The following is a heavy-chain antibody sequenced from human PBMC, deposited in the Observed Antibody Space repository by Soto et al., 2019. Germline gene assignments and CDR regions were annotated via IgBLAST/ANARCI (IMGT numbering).Heavy chain of an antibody. J-gene: IGHJ6*02. V-gene: IGHV3-23*01. Sequence: GGSLRLSCAASGFTFSSYGMHWVRQAPGKGLDWVSAISGSGGSTYYADSVKGRFTIARDNSKNTLYLQMNSLRAEDTAVYYCAKECLELRYYYGMDVWGQGTTVTVSS. CDR3: AKECLELRYYYGMDV. CDR2: ISGSGGST. D-gene: IGHD1-7*01. CDR1: GFTFSSYG.